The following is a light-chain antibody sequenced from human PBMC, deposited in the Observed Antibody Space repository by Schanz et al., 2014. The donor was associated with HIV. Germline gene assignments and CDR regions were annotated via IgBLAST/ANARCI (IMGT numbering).Light chain of an antibody. CDR3: LQYDDESYT. CDR1: QSIGNS. CDR2: QAS. J-gene: IGKJ2*01. Sequence: DIQMTQSPSTLSASVGDRVTITCRASQSIGNSLAWYQQKPGKAPNLLIYQASSLNIGVPSRFSGSGSGTEFTLTISSLQPDDFATYYCLQYDDESYTFGQGTKLEIK. V-gene: IGKV1-5*03.